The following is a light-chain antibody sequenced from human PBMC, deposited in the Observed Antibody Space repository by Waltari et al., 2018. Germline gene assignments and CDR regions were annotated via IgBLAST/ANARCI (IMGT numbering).Light chain of an antibody. V-gene: IGKV1-39*01. Sequence: DIQMTQSPSSLSASVGDRVTITCRASQRISTYLNWYQQKPGKAPKILIYAASSLQSGVPSRFSGSGSGTDFTLTISSLQPEDCATYYCQQSNITPVTFGQGTKVEIK. J-gene: IGKJ1*01. CDR1: QRISTY. CDR3: QQSNITPVT. CDR2: AAS.